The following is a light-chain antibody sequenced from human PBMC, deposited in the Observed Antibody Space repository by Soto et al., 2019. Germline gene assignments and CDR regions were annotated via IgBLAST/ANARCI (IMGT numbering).Light chain of an antibody. V-gene: IGLV4-69*01. CDR2: LNSDGSH. CDR3: QTWGTGIQGV. Sequence: QLVLTQAPSASAPLGASVKLTCTLSSGHSSYAITWHQQQPEKGPRYLMKLNSDGSHTKGDGITDRFSGSSSGAERYLTICSLQSEDEADYYCQTWGTGIQGVFGGGTKLTVL. J-gene: IGLJ2*01. CDR1: SGHSSYA.